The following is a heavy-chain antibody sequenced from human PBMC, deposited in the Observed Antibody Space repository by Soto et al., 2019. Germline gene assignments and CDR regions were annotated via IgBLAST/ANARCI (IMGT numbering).Heavy chain of an antibody. CDR3: AGENSSSPGSLYDYYYMDA. Sequence: EVQLVESGGGLVQPGGSLRLSCAASGFTFSSYWMHWVRQAPGKGLVWVSRINSDGSSTSYADSVKGRFTISRDNAKNTLYLQMNSLRAEDTGVYYLAGENSSSPGSLYDYYYMDAWGKGTTVVVS. V-gene: IGHV3-74*01. J-gene: IGHJ6*03. CDR2: INSDGSST. CDR1: GFTFSSYW. D-gene: IGHD6-6*01.